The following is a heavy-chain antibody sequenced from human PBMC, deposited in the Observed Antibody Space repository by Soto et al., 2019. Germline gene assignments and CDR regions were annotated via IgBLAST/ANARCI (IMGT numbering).Heavy chain of an antibody. CDR3: ARKVVVVVAARSLEYFQH. V-gene: IGHV4-4*02. CDR1: GGSISTSNW. J-gene: IGHJ1*01. Sequence: SETLSLTCAGSGGSISTSNWWSWVRQTPGKGLEWIGEIHHSGSTNYNPSLKSRVTMSVDKSNNQFSLNLSSVTAADTAVYYCARKVVVVVAARSLEYFQHWGQGTLVTVSS. D-gene: IGHD2-15*01. CDR2: IHHSGST.